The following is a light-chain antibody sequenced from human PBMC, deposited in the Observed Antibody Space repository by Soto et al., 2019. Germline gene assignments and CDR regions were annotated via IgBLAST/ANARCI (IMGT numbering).Light chain of an antibody. Sequence: QSALTQPASVSGCPGQSITISCTGTSSDVGGYNYVSWYQQHPGKAPKLMIYDVSNRPSGVSNRFSGSKSGNTASLTISGLQAEDGADYYCSSYTSSSTYVFGTGTKVTVL. CDR1: SSDVGGYNY. CDR3: SSYTSSSTYV. J-gene: IGLJ1*01. V-gene: IGLV2-14*01. CDR2: DVS.